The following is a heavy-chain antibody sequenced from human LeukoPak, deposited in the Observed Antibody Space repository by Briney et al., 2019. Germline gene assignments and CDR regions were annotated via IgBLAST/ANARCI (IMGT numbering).Heavy chain of an antibody. V-gene: IGHV3-23*01. D-gene: IGHD3-3*01. Sequence: PGGSLRLSCAASGFTFSSYAMSWVRQAPGKGLEWVSAISGSGGSTYYADSVKGRFTISRDNSKNTLYLQMNSLRAEDTAVYYCAKGRFFSQYGHYYYMDVWGKGTTVTVSS. J-gene: IGHJ6*03. CDR3: AKGRFFSQYGHYYYMDV. CDR1: GFTFSSYA. CDR2: ISGSGGST.